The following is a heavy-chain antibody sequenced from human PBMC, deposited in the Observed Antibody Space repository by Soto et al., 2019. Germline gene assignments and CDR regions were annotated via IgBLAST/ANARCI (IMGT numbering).Heavy chain of an antibody. CDR3: AKNWNWGSLVH. D-gene: IGHD7-27*01. J-gene: IGHJ4*02. V-gene: IGHV4-39*01. CDR2: ISYSGTT. CDR1: GGSINNNHYY. Sequence: PSETLSLTCTVSGGSINNNHYYWGWVRQPPGKGLEWIGSISYSGTTYFNPSLKSRVVKSVDTSRNQFSLRLTSVTAADTAVYYCAKNWNWGSLVHWGQGTLVTSPQ.